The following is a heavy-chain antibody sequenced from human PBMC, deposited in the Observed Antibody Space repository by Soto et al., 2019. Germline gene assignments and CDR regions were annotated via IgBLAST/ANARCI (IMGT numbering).Heavy chain of an antibody. D-gene: IGHD3-16*01. V-gene: IGHV4-59*01. J-gene: IGHJ4*02. CDR3: ARDGRVTGFFDY. Sequence: QPPGKGLEWIGYIYYSGSTNYNPSLKSRVTISVDTSKNQFSLKLSSVTAADTAVYYCARDGRVTGFFDYWGQGTLVTGSS. CDR2: IYYSGST.